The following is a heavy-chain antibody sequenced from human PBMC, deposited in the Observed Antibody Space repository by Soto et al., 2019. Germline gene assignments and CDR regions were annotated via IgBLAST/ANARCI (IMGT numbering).Heavy chain of an antibody. D-gene: IGHD3-16*02. CDR2: IIPIFGTA. V-gene: IGHV1-69*01. J-gene: IGHJ1*01. CDR3: ARGNDYVWGSYRYLEYFQH. CDR1: GGTFSSYA. Sequence: QVQLVQSGAEVKKPGSSVKVSCKASGGTFSSYAISWVRQAPGQGLEWMGAIIPIFGTANYAQKFQGRVTITADESTSTAYMELSSLRSEDTAVYYCARGNDYVWGSYRYLEYFQHWGQGTLVTVSS.